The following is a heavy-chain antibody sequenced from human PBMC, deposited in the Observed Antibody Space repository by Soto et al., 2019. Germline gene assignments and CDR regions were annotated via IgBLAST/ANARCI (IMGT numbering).Heavy chain of an antibody. CDR2: ISPTFGTA. V-gene: IGHV1-69*06. Sequence: ASVKVSCKASGGTFSRHAIAWVRQAPGQGLEWMGGISPTFGTATYAPKFRGRVAISADRSSNTAYMEPSSLRSQDTAVYYCASERSAQYFDSWGQGTVVTVSS. D-gene: IGHD1-26*01. CDR1: GGTFSRHA. J-gene: IGHJ4*02. CDR3: ASERSAQYFDS.